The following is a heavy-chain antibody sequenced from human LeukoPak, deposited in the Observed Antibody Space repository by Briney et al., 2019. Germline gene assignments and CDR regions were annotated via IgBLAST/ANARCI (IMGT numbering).Heavy chain of an antibody. Sequence: GGSLRLSCGASGFAVSNNYMTCVRQVPGKGLGWVSVMYGDGRTYYADSVKGRFTISRGNSENTVYLLMNSLRVEDTAVYYCARWVNNGGKGCYFDYWGQGTLVTVSS. CDR2: MYGDGRT. D-gene: IGHD4-23*01. CDR1: GFAVSNNY. J-gene: IGHJ4*02. V-gene: IGHV3-66*01. CDR3: ARWVNNGGKGCYFDY.